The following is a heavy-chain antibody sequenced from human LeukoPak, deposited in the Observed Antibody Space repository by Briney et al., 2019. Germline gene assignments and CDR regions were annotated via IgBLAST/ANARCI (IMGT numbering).Heavy chain of an antibody. D-gene: IGHD2-2*01. Sequence: GGSLRLSCAASGFTFSSYDMHWVRQVTGKGLEWVSGIGTAGDTYYPGSVKGRVTISRENAKNSLYLQTNSLRAGDTAVYYCARAGSSEDYFDYWGQGTLVTVSS. V-gene: IGHV3-13*01. CDR1: GFTFSSYD. CDR2: IGTAGDT. CDR3: ARAGSSEDYFDY. J-gene: IGHJ4*02.